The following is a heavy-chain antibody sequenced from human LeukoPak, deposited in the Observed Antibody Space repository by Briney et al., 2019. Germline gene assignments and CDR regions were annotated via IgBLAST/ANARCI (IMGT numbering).Heavy chain of an antibody. Sequence: SETLSLTCNTYGGSFSGYYWSWIRQPPGKGLEWIGEINHSGSTNYNPSLKSRVFISVDTSKNQFSLKLSSVTAADTAVYYCARGRGGWYFYFDYWGQGTLVTVSS. J-gene: IGHJ4*02. D-gene: IGHD6-19*01. CDR3: ARGRGGWYFYFDY. CDR1: GGSFSGYY. CDR2: INHSGST. V-gene: IGHV4-34*01.